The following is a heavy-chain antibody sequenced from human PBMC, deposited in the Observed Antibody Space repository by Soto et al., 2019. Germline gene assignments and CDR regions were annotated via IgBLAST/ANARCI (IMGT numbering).Heavy chain of an antibody. J-gene: IGHJ5*02. V-gene: IGHV4-39*01. CDR3: ARPGYYGSGGWFDP. D-gene: IGHD3-10*01. Sequence: QLQLQESGPGLVKPSETLSLTCTVSGGSISSSSYYWGWIRQPPGKGLEWIGSIYYSGSTYYNPSLKSRVTTSVDTSKNQFSLKLSSVTAADTAVYYCARPGYYGSGGWFDPWGQGTLVTVSS. CDR2: IYYSGST. CDR1: GGSISSSSYY.